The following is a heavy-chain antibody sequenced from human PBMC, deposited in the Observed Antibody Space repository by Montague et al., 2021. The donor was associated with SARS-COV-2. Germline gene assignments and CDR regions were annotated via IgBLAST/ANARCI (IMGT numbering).Heavy chain of an antibody. CDR2: NYYSGST. V-gene: IGHV4-39*01. CDR3: ARSSGYNYDISYYGMDV. D-gene: IGHD5-18*01. Sequence: SETLSLTCTVSGGSISSSDYYWGWIRQPPGKELEWSGTNYYSGSTYYTPSLKSRVTISVDTSQNQFSLKLTSLTAPDTAVYYCARSSGYNYDISYYGMDVWGQGTTVTVSS. J-gene: IGHJ6*02. CDR1: GGSISSSDYY.